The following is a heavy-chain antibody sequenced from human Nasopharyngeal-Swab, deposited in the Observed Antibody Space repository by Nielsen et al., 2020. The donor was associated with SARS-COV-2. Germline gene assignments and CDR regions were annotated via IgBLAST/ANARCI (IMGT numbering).Heavy chain of an antibody. V-gene: IGHV4-30-2*01. CDR2: IYHSGST. Sequence: WIRQPPGKGLEWIGYIYHSGSTYYNPSLKSRVTISVDRSKNQFSLKLSSVTAADTAVYYCARERWERRGGGKMGMDVWGQGTTVTSP. J-gene: IGHJ6*02. D-gene: IGHD1-26*01. CDR3: ARERWERRGGGKMGMDV.